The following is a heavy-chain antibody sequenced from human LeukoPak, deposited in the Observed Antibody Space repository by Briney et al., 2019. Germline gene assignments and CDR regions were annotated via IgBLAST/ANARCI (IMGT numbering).Heavy chain of an antibody. CDR2: ISAYNGNT. CDR1: GYTFTSYG. Sequence: ASVKVSCKASGYTFTSYGISWVRQAPGQGLEWMGWISAYNGNTNYAQKLQGRVTMTTDTSTSTAYMELRSLRSEDTAVYYCATAVGATTFFDYWGQGTLVTVSS. V-gene: IGHV1-18*01. D-gene: IGHD1-26*01. CDR3: ATAVGATTFFDY. J-gene: IGHJ4*02.